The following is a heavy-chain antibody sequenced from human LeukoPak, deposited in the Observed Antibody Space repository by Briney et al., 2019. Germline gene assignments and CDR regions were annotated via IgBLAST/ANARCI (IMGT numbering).Heavy chain of an antibody. CDR2: INHSGST. CDR1: GGSFSGYY. J-gene: IGHJ4*02. V-gene: IGHV4-34*01. D-gene: IGHD5-12*01. Sequence: PSETLSLTCAVYGGSFSGYYWSWIRQPPGKGLEWIGEINHSGSTNYNPSLKSRVTISVDTSKNQFSLKLSSVTAADTAVYYCARGQVEWLRFGIYGHWGQGTLVTVSS. CDR3: ARGQVEWLRFGIYGH.